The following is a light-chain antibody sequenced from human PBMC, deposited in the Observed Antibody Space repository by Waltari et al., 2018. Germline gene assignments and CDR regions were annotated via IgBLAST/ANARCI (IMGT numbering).Light chain of an antibody. V-gene: IGKV1-39*01. CDR2: VAS. Sequence: DIQMTQSPSSLSASVGDRVSITCRASQPISTYLNWYQQKPGAAPKLLIYVASSLQSGVPSRFSGSGSGTDFTLTISSLQAEDVAVYYCQQYCSSPLTFGGGTKVEIK. CDR3: QQYCSSPLT. CDR1: QPISTY. J-gene: IGKJ4*01.